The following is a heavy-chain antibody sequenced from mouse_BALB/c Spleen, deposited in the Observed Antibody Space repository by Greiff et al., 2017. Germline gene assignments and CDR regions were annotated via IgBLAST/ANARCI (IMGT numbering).Heavy chain of an antibody. J-gene: IGHJ3*01. D-gene: IGHD2-3*01. CDR3: ARGRDGPFAY. V-gene: IGHV5-6-5*01. Sequence: EVQLVESGGGLVKPGGSLKLSCAASGFTFSSYAMSWVRQTPEKRLEWVASISSGGSTYYPDSVKGRFTISRDNARNILYLQMSSLRSEDTAMYYCARGRDGPFAYWGQGTLVTVSA. CDR1: GFTFSSYA. CDR2: ISSGGST.